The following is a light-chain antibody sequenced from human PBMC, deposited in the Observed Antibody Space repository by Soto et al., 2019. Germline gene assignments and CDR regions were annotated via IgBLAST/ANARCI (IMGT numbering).Light chain of an antibody. CDR3: SSYTTSSTVV. J-gene: IGLJ1*01. Sequence: QSALTQPASVSGSPGQSITISCTGTSSDVGGYNYVSWYQQHPGKAPKLMIYDVSNRPSGVSNRFSGSKSGNTASLTISGLQAEDEADYYCSSYTTSSTVVFGTATKLTVL. CDR1: SSDVGGYNY. CDR2: DVS. V-gene: IGLV2-14*01.